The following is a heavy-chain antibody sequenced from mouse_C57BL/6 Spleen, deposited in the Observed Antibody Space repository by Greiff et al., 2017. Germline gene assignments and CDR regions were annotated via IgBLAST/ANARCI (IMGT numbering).Heavy chain of an antibody. CDR1: GYTFTDYY. J-gene: IGHJ2*01. D-gene: IGHD3-3*01. CDR3: VQKRGTGPLDY. Sequence: EVQLQQSGPELVKPGASVKISCKASGYTFTDYYMNWVKQSHGKSLEWIGDINPNNGGTSYNQKFKGKATLTVDKSSSTAYMELRSLTSEDSAVYYCVQKRGTGPLDYWGQGTTLTVSS. V-gene: IGHV1-26*01. CDR2: INPNNGGT.